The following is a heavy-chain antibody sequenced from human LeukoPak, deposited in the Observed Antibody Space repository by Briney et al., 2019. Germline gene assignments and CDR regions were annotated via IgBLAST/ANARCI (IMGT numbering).Heavy chain of an antibody. Sequence: SETLSLTCTVSGGSISSSSYYWGWIRQPPGKGLEWIGSIYYSGSTYYNPSLKSRVTISVDTSKNQFSLKLSSVTAADTAVYYCARRGLGRWLQFNYWGQGTLVTVSS. CDR3: ARRGLGRWLQFNY. CDR1: GGSISSSSYY. D-gene: IGHD5-24*01. V-gene: IGHV4-39*07. CDR2: IYYSGST. J-gene: IGHJ4*02.